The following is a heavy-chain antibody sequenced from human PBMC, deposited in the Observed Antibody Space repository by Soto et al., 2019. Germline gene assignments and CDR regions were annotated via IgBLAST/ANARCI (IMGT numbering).Heavy chain of an antibody. D-gene: IGHD6-13*01. V-gene: IGHV4-34*01. J-gene: IGHJ5*02. CDR2: INHSGST. Sequence: PSETLSLTCAVYGGSFSGYYWSWIRQPPGKGLEWIGEINHSGSTNYNPSLKSRVTISVDTSKNQFSLKLSSVTAADTAVYYCARVRLSVPAGTFTEPHTDKQATQTFDPWGQGTLVTVSS. CDR3: ARVRLSVPAGTFTEPHTDKQATQTFDP. CDR1: GGSFSGYY.